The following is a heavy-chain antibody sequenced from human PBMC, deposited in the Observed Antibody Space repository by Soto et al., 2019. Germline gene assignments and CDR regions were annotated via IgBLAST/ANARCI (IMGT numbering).Heavy chain of an antibody. V-gene: IGHV1-24*01. CDR1: GYSLSDLS. CDR3: AKEPKIQLWLHYFDY. D-gene: IGHD5-18*01. Sequence: ASVKVSCKVSGYSLSDLSIHWVRQAPGKGLEWMGGLDAEDGETIYAQKLQGRGTMTEDTSTDTAYMELSSLTSEDTAMYYCAKEPKIQLWLHYFDYWGQGTLVTVSS. J-gene: IGHJ4*02. CDR2: LDAEDGET.